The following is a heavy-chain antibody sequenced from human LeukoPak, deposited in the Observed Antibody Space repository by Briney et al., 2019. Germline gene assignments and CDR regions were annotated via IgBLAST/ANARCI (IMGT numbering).Heavy chain of an antibody. CDR1: GGSISSYY. Sequence: ASETLSLTCTVSGGSISSYYWSCIRQPPGKGLEWIGYIYYSGSTNYNPSLKSRVTISVDTSKNQFSLKLSSVTAADTAVYYCAREGGSALDYWGQGTLVTVSS. CDR2: IYYSGST. D-gene: IGHD1-26*01. V-gene: IGHV4-59*01. J-gene: IGHJ4*02. CDR3: AREGGSALDY.